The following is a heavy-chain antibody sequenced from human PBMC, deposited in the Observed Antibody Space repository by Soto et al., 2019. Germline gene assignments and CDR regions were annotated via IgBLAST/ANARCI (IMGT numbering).Heavy chain of an antibody. CDR1: GFTFSNAW. Sequence: PVGSLRLSCAASGFTFSNAWMSWVRQAPGNGLEWVGRIKSKTDGGTTDYAAPVKGRFTISRDDSKNTLYLQMNSLKTEDTAVYYCTTGIIPSSGYYYFYLQADYWGQGTLVTVSS. CDR2: IKSKTDGGTT. J-gene: IGHJ4*02. D-gene: IGHD3-22*01. CDR3: TTGIIPSSGYYYFYLQADY. V-gene: IGHV3-15*01.